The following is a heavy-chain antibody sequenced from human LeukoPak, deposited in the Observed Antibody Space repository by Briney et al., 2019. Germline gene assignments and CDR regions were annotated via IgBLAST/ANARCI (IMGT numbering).Heavy chain of an antibody. CDR3: AKMGIYCSGGSCYSYSRGDY. CDR2: ISGSGGST. Sequence: PGGSLRLSCAASGFTFSSYGMSWVRQAPGKGLEWVSAISGSGGSTYYADSVKGRFTISRDNSKNTLYLQMNSLRAEDTAVYYCAKMGIYCSGGSCYSYSRGDYWGQGTLVTVSS. CDR1: GFTFSSYG. D-gene: IGHD2-15*01. J-gene: IGHJ4*02. V-gene: IGHV3-23*01.